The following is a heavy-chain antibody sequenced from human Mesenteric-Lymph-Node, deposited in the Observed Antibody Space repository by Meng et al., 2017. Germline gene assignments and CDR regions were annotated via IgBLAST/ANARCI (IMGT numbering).Heavy chain of an antibody. Sequence: QVQLKESGPGLVKPSQTLSLTCTVSGGSVSSGGYYWSWIRQHPGKGLEWIGSIYYSGRTYYNPSLKSRVTISVDTSKNQFSLKLSSVTAADTAVYYCARPIAAAGWFDPWGQGTLVTVSS. CDR1: GGSVSSGGYY. D-gene: IGHD6-13*01. CDR3: ARPIAAAGWFDP. V-gene: IGHV4-39*01. CDR2: IYYSGRT. J-gene: IGHJ5*02.